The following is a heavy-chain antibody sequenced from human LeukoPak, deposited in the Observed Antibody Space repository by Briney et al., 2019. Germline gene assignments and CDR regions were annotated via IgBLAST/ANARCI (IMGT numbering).Heavy chain of an antibody. J-gene: IGHJ4*02. CDR2: IYYSGST. CDR3: ARGALYDSSGYYLDY. D-gene: IGHD3-22*01. Sequence: SETLSLTCTVSGGSINSYYWSWIRQPPGKGLEWIGYIYYSGSTNYNPSLKSRVTISVDTSKNQFSLKPSSVTAADTAVYYCARGALYDSSGYYLDYWGQGTLVTVSS. V-gene: IGHV4-59*12. CDR1: GGSINSYY.